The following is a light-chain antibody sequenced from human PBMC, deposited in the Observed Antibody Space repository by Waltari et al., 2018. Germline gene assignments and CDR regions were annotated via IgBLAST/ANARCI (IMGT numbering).Light chain of an antibody. J-gene: IGKJ2*01. CDR2: DAS. V-gene: IGKV3-11*01. CDR1: QSVNTK. Sequence: EIVLTQSPATLSLSPGQGATLSCRASQSVNTKLAWYQQKHGQAPRLLIYDASNRATGIPGRFSGRGSGTDFTLTISSLEPEDFAVYYCQQRSNWPPMYTFGQGTKLEIK. CDR3: QQRSNWPPMYT.